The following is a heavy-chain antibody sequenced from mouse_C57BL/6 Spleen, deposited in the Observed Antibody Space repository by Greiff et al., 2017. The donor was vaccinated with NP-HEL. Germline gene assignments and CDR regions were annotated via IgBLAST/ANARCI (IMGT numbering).Heavy chain of an antibody. CDR3: ARSDYYGSSYGY. V-gene: IGHV1-55*01. Sequence: QQPGAELVKPGASVKMSCKASGYTFTSYWITWVKQRPGHGLEWIGDIYPGSGSTNYNEKFKSKATLTVDTSSSTAYMQLSSLTSEDSAVYYCARSDYYGSSYGYWGQGTTLTVSS. D-gene: IGHD1-1*01. CDR1: GYTFTSYW. CDR2: IYPGSGST. J-gene: IGHJ2*01.